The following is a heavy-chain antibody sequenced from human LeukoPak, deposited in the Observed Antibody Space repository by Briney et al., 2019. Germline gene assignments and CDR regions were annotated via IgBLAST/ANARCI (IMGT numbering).Heavy chain of an antibody. Sequence: SETLSLTCGVSGGSFSDYFWTWIRQIPGKGLEWIGEVDHRGSTKYNPSLRSRVTISADPSNNHFPLRLSSMTAADTAVYFCARVGNDGPVTRYSGWSNRGVAKYSSYMDVWGKGSPVAVSS. CDR2: VDHRGST. V-gene: IGHV4-34*01. J-gene: IGHJ6*03. D-gene: IGHD3-9*01. CDR1: GGSFSDYF. CDR3: ARVGNDGPVTRYSGWSNRGVAKYSSYMDV.